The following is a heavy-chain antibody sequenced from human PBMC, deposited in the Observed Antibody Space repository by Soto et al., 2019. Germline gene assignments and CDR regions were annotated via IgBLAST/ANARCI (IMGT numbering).Heavy chain of an antibody. D-gene: IGHD3-10*01. J-gene: IGHJ4*02. CDR3: TRHVDPITMARGVIDYFDY. Sequence: GGSLRLSCAASGFTFSGSAMHWVRQASGKGLEWVGRIRNKANSYATAYAASVEGRFTISRDDSKNTAYLQMNSLKTEDTAVYYCTRHVDPITMARGVIDYFDYWGQGTLVTVSS. CDR2: IRNKANSYAT. CDR1: GFTFSGSA. V-gene: IGHV3-73*01.